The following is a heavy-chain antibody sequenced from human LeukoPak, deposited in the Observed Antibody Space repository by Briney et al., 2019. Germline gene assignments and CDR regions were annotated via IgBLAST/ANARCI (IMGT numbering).Heavy chain of an antibody. D-gene: IGHD6-19*01. V-gene: IGHV1-18*01. Sequence: ASVTVSCKASGYTFTSYGISWVRQAPGQGLEWMGWISAYNGNTNYAQKLQGRVTMTTDTSTSTAYTELRSLRSDDTAVYYCARDGGRYSSGYDYWGQGTLVTVSS. CDR3: ARDGGRYSSGYDY. CDR1: GYTFTSYG. CDR2: ISAYNGNT. J-gene: IGHJ4*02.